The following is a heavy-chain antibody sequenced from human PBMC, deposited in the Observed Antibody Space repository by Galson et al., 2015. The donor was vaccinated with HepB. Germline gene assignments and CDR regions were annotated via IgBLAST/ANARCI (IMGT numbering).Heavy chain of an antibody. D-gene: IGHD2-15*01. V-gene: IGHV1-46*01. J-gene: IGHJ6*02. CDR1: GYTLTNYH. CDR2: VNPNGGTT. Sequence: SVKVSCKASGYTLTNYHIHWVRQAPGQGLEWMGMVNPNGGTTRYPQKIQGRVTMTRDTSTSTVYMELSSLTSEDTAVYYCATGYCSGGSFYSVGMDVWGQGTTVTVSS. CDR3: ATGYCSGGSFYSVGMDV.